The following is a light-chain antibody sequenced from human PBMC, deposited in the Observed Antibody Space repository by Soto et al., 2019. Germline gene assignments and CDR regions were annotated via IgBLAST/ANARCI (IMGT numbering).Light chain of an antibody. CDR2: GAS. CDR1: KGVSSQ. V-gene: IGKV3-20*01. Sequence: EIVMTQSPATLSVSPGEMSTLSCRASKGVSSQFAWHQQKPGQAPRLLIDGASNRATGIADRFSGSGSGTDFTLTISRLEHEDFAVYYCQQYGSSGTFGQGTKVDIK. J-gene: IGKJ1*01. CDR3: QQYGSSGT.